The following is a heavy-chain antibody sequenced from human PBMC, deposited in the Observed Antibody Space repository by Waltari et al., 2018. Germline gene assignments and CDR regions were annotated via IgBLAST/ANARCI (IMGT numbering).Heavy chain of an antibody. CDR2: IYSGGST. Sequence: EVQLVESGGGLVQPGGSLRLSCAASGFTVSSNYMSWVRQAPGKGLEGVSVIYSGGSTYYADSVKGRFTISRDNSKNTLYLQMNSLRAEDTAVYYCASAPRFGGDYYFDYWGQGTLVTVSS. D-gene: IGHD3-10*01. J-gene: IGHJ4*02. V-gene: IGHV3-66*02. CDR3: ASAPRFGGDYYFDY. CDR1: GFTVSSNY.